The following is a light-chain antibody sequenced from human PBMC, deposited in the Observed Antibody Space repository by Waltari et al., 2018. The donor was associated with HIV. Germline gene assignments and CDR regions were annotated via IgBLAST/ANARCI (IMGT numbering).Light chain of an antibody. CDR3: CSYAGSSTVV. CDR2: EGS. J-gene: IGLJ2*01. V-gene: IGLV2-23*01. Sequence: QSALTQPASVSGSPGQSITISCTGTSIDAGSYNLVSWYQQHPGKAPKLMIYEGSKRPSGVSNRFSGSKSGNTASLTISGLQAEDEADYYCCSYAGSSTVVFGGGTKLTVL. CDR1: SIDAGSYNL.